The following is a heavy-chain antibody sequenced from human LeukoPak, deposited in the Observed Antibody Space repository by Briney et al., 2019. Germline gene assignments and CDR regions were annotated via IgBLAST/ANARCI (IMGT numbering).Heavy chain of an antibody. D-gene: IGHD2-2*01. CDR1: GGSLSSYY. CDR3: ARGGAVRIQLLWGGYYYGMDV. Sequence: SETLSLTCTVSGGSLSSYYWTWIRQPPGKGLEWIGYIYYSGSTNYNPSLKSRVTISVDTSKNQFSLKLSSVTAADTAVYYCARGGAVRIQLLWGGYYYGMDVWGQGTTVTVSS. CDR2: IYYSGST. V-gene: IGHV4-59*01. J-gene: IGHJ6*02.